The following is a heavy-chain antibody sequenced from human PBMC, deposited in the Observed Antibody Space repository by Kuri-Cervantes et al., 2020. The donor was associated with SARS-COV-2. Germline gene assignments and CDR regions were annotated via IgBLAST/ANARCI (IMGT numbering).Heavy chain of an antibody. J-gene: IGHJ4*02. Sequence: ASVKVSCKASGYTFTHFYMHWVRQAPGQGLEWMGIINPSGGSTNYPQKFQGRVTMTRDTSTSTVYMELGSLRSEDTAMYYCARGTTGSYPPYFDYWGQGTLVTVSS. CDR1: GYTFTHFY. CDR2: INPSGGST. V-gene: IGHV1-46*01. D-gene: IGHD1-26*01. CDR3: ARGTTGSYPPYFDY.